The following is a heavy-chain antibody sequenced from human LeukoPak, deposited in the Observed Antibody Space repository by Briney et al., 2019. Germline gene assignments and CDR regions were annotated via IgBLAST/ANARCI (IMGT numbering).Heavy chain of an antibody. CDR1: GGSISSSSYY. J-gene: IGHJ2*01. D-gene: IGHD5-18*01. CDR2: IYYSGST. V-gene: IGHV4-39*01. Sequence: SETLSLTCTVSGGSISSSSYYWGWLRQPPGMGLEWIGSIYYSGSTYYNPSLKRRVTISVDTTKTQFFLKLSSVTAADTAVYYWARLRIKLWSSFDLWGPGTLVTVSS. CDR3: ARLRIKLWSSFDL.